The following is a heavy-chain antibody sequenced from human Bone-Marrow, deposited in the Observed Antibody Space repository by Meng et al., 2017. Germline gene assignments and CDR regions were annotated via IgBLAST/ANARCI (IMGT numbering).Heavy chain of an antibody. J-gene: IGHJ4*02. Sequence: QGLLQQGGAGLLKPSETLSLTCAVYGGSFSGYYWSWIRQPPGKGLEWIGEINHSGSTNYNPSLKSRVTISVDTSKNQFSLKLSSVTAADTAVYYCARAPTSGQWLARKFDYWGQGTLVTVSS. CDR1: GGSFSGYY. D-gene: IGHD6-19*01. CDR3: ARAPTSGQWLARKFDY. V-gene: IGHV4-34*01. CDR2: INHSGST.